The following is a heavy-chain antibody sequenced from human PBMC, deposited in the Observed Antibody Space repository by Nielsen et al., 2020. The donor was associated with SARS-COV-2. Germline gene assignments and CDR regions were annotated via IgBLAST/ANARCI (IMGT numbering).Heavy chain of an antibody. CDR2: ISWNSGSI. D-gene: IGHD6-13*01. CDR1: GFTFDDYA. Sequence: SLKISCAASGFTFDDYAMHWVRQAPGKGLEWVSGISWNSGSIGYADSVKGRFTISRDNAKNSLYLQMNSLRAEDTAVYYCARARIAATNWFDPWGQGTLVTVSS. V-gene: IGHV3-9*01. J-gene: IGHJ5*02. CDR3: ARARIAATNWFDP.